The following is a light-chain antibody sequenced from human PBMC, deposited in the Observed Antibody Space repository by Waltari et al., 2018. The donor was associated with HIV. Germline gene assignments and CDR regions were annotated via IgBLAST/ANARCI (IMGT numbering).Light chain of an antibody. V-gene: IGKV3-15*01. CDR2: GAS. CDR1: PSVSTN. CDR3: QQYSNWPLP. Sequence: IVMTQSPATLSGSPGERATLYRRARPSVSTNLACYQQKPRPAPRLLIYGASTRATGIPARCSGSGSGTDFTLTISSLQSEDFALYFCQQYSNWPLPFGGGTKVEIK. J-gene: IGKJ4*01.